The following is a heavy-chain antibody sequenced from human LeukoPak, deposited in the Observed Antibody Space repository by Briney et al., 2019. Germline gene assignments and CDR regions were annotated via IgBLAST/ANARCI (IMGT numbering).Heavy chain of an antibody. CDR2: IWYDGSNK. V-gene: IGHV3-33*01. CDR3: AREGTSHGRRGYFDY. D-gene: IGHD2-2*01. Sequence: GGSLRLSCAASGFTFSSYGMHWVRQAPGKGLEWVAVIWYDGSNKYYADSVKGRFTISRDNSKNTLYLQMNSLRAEDTAVYYCAREGTSHGRRGYFDYWAREPWSRSPQ. J-gene: IGHJ4*02. CDR1: GFTFSSYG.